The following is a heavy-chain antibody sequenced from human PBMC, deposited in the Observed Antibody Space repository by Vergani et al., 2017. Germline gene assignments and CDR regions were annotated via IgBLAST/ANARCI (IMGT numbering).Heavy chain of an antibody. V-gene: IGHV4-59*01. CDR1: GGSISSYY. Sequence: QVQLQESGPGLVKPSETLSLTCTVSGGSISSYYWSWIRQPQGKGLEWIGYIYYSGSTNYNPSLKSRVTISVDTSKNQFSLKLSSVTAADTAVYYCARALPGIAVAGLDYWGQGTLVTVSS. J-gene: IGHJ4*02. CDR2: IYYSGST. CDR3: ARALPGIAVAGLDY. D-gene: IGHD6-19*01.